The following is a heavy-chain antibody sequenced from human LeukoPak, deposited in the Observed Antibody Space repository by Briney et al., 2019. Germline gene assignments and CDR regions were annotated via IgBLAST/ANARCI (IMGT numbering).Heavy chain of an antibody. CDR3: ARTTEGGYTYDYFYYYYMDV. CDR1: GYSISSGYY. Sequence: SETLSLTCTVSGYSISSGYYWAWIRQPPGKGLEWIGSIFHTGSTYHNPSLKSRVTISVDTSKNQFSLKLSSVTAADTAVYYCARTTEGGYTYDYFYYYYMDVWGKGTTVTISS. CDR2: IFHTGST. J-gene: IGHJ6*03. V-gene: IGHV4-38-2*02. D-gene: IGHD5-18*01.